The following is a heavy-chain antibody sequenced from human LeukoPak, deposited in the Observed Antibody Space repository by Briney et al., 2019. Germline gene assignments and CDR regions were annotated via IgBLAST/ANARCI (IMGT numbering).Heavy chain of an antibody. CDR3: ARGQDGSGSYSTYDY. Sequence: SETLSLTCTVSGASINNYYWSWIRQPPGKGLEWIGEINHSGSTNYNPSLKSRVTISVDTSKNQFSLKLSSVTAADTAVYYCARGQDGSGSYSTYDYWGQGTLVTVSS. D-gene: IGHD3-10*01. CDR2: INHSGST. CDR1: GASINNYY. J-gene: IGHJ4*02. V-gene: IGHV4-34*01.